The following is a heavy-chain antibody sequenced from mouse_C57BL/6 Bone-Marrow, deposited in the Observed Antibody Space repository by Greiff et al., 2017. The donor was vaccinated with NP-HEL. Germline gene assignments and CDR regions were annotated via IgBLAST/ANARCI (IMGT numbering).Heavy chain of an antibody. Sequence: EVNVVESGGGLVQPGGSLKLSCAASGFTFSDYGMAWVRQAPRKGPEWVAFISNLAYSIYYADTVTGRFTISRENAKNTLYLEMSSLRSEDTAMYYCARSYGSSSFAYWGQGTLVTVSA. J-gene: IGHJ3*01. V-gene: IGHV5-15*01. CDR1: GFTFSDYG. D-gene: IGHD1-1*01. CDR2: ISNLAYSI. CDR3: ARSYGSSSFAY.